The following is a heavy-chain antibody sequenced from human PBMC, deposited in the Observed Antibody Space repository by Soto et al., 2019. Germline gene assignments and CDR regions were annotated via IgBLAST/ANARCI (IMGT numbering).Heavy chain of an antibody. Sequence: QVQLVESGGGVVQPGRSLRLSCAASGFTFSSYAMHWVRQAPGKGLEWVAVISYDGSNKYYADSVKRRFTISRDNSKNTVYLPMNSLRAEDTAVYYCAREDGDYVLSPLFDPWGQGTLVTVSS. D-gene: IGHD3-16*01. CDR1: GFTFSSYA. J-gene: IGHJ5*02. V-gene: IGHV3-30-3*01. CDR2: ISYDGSNK. CDR3: AREDGDYVLSPLFDP.